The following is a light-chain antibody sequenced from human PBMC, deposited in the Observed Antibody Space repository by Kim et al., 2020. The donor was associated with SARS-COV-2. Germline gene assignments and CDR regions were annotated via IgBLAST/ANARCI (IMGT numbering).Light chain of an antibody. V-gene: IGLV3-21*04. CDR3: QVGDSSSDHHF. CDR1: NIGIKS. J-gene: IGLJ1*01. Sequence: SYELTQPPSVSVAPGKTARITCGGKNIGIKSVHWYQQKPGQAPILVIYYDRDRPSVIPERFSGSNSGNTATLTISRVDAGDEADYYCQVGDSSSDHHFFG. CDR2: YDR.